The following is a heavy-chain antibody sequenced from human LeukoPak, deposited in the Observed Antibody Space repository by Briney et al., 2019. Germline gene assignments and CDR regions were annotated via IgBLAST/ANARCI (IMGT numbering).Heavy chain of an antibody. V-gene: IGHV4-34*01. J-gene: IGHJ4*02. D-gene: IGHD3-10*01. CDR3: AIYGSGSYSIDY. CDR2: INHSGST. Sequence: PSETLSLTCAVYGGSFSGNYWSWIRQPPGKGLEWIGEINHSGSTNYNPSLKSRVTISVDTSKNQFSLKLSSVTAADTAVYYCAIYGSGSYSIDYWGQGTLVTVSS. CDR1: GGSFSGNY.